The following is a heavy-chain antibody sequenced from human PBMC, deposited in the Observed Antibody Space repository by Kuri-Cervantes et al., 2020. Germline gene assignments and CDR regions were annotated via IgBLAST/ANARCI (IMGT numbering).Heavy chain of an antibody. CDR3: ARDFDGSGYFSYCDC. Sequence: GGSLRLSCAASGFTFSSYGMHWVRQAPGKGLEWVAVIWYDGSNKYYADSVKGRFTISRDNSKNTLYLQMNSLRAEDTAVYYCARDFDGSGYFSYCDCWGQGTLVTVSS. V-gene: IGHV3-33*01. J-gene: IGHJ4*02. CDR2: IWYDGSNK. CDR1: GFTFSSYG. D-gene: IGHD3-22*01.